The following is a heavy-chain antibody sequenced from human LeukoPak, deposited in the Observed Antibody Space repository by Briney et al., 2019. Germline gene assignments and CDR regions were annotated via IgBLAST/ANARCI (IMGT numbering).Heavy chain of an antibody. CDR2: IKQDGSEK. Sequence: GGSLRLSCAASGFTFSIYSMSWVRQAPGKGLEWVADIKQDGSEKYYVDSVKGRFTISRDNAKNSLYLQMNSLRAEDTALYYCARDSNGYYLGYFDFWGQGTLVTVSS. J-gene: IGHJ4*02. V-gene: IGHV3-7*01. D-gene: IGHD3-22*01. CDR1: GFTFSIYS. CDR3: ARDSNGYYLGYFDF.